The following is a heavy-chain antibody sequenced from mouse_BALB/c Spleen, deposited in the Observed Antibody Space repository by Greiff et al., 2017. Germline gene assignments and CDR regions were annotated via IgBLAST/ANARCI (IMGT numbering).Heavy chain of an antibody. D-gene: IGHD2-1*01. Sequence: DVMLVESGGGLVQPGGSRKLSCAASGFTFSDYGMAWVRQAPGKGPEWVAFISNLAYSIYYADTVTGRFTISRENAKNTLYLEMSSLRSEDTAMYYCARIYYGNPAWFAYWGQGTLVTVSA. CDR1: GFTFSDYG. J-gene: IGHJ3*01. V-gene: IGHV5-15*02. CDR2: ISNLAYSI. CDR3: ARIYYGNPAWFAY.